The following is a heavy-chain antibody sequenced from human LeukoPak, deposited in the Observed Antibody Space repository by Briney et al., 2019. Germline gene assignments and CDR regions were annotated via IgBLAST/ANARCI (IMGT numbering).Heavy chain of an antibody. CDR1: GFTFSSYA. J-gene: IGHJ4*02. CDR3: ARNWGLDY. CDR2: ISGSGDST. D-gene: IGHD7-27*01. V-gene: IGHV3-23*01. Sequence: GGSLRLSCAASGFTFSSYAMSWVRHAPGKGLEWVSVISGSGDSTYYADSAKGRFTISRDNSKNTLYLQMNSLRVEDTAVYYCARNWGLDYWGQGTLVTVSS.